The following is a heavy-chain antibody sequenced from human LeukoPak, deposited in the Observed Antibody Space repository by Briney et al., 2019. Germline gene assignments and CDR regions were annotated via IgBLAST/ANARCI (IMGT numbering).Heavy chain of an antibody. CDR1: GFTFDDYA. J-gene: IGHJ6*02. D-gene: IGHD3-3*01. V-gene: IGHV3-9*01. Sequence: PGRSLRLSCAASGFTFDDYAMHWVRQAPGKGLEWVSGISWNSGSIGYADSVKGRFTISRDNAKNSLYLQMNSLRAEDTALYYCAKDIGIFGPQDYYGMDVWGQGTMVTVSS. CDR3: AKDIGIFGPQDYYGMDV. CDR2: ISWNSGSI.